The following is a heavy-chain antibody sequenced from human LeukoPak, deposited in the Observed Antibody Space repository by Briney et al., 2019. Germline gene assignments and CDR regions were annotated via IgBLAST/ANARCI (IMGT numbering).Heavy chain of an antibody. CDR3: VRNDGDNAFDI. CDR2: ISSGSTNI. Sequence: GGSLRLSCAASGFTFSSYWMHWVRQAPGRGLEWVSYISSGSTNIYYKDSVKGRFIVSRDNAKNSLYLHMASLRAEDTAVYYCVRNDGDNAFDIWGQGTMVIVSS. D-gene: IGHD4-17*01. CDR1: GFTFSSYW. V-gene: IGHV3-48*01. J-gene: IGHJ3*02.